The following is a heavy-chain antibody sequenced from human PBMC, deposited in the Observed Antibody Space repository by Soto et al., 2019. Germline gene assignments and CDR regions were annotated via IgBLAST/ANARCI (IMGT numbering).Heavy chain of an antibody. CDR2: IYPDDSDT. J-gene: IGHJ4*02. CDR3: ARQGTAIYYFDY. Sequence: GESLKISCKGSGYSFTSDWIGWVRQMPGKGLEWMGIIYPDDSDTRYSPSFQGQVTMSADKSISTAYLQWGSLKASDTAIYYCARQGTAIYYFDYWGQGTLVTVSS. CDR1: GYSFTSDW. V-gene: IGHV5-51*01. D-gene: IGHD5-18*01.